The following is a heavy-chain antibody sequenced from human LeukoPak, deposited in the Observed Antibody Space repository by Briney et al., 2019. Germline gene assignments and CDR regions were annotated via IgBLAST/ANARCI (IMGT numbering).Heavy chain of an antibody. V-gene: IGHV3-48*04. Sequence: GGSLRLSCAASGFTFSSYSMNWVRQAPGEGLEWVSYISSSSSAIYYADSVKGRITIFRDNAKNSLYLEMNGLRAEDTAVYYCAREMGVNGLDAFDIWGQGTTVTVSS. D-gene: IGHD2-8*01. CDR2: ISSSSSAI. J-gene: IGHJ3*02. CDR3: AREMGVNGLDAFDI. CDR1: GFTFSSYS.